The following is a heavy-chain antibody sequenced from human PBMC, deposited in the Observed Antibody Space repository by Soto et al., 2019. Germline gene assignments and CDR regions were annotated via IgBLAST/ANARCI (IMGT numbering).Heavy chain of an antibody. Sequence: QVQLVQSGAEVKKPGASVKVSCKASGYTFTGYYMHWVRQAPGQGLEWMGWVNPNSGGTNYAQKFQGGVTMTRDTPISTACMEVSRLTSDDTAVYYFATQRDYGDCGAFDSWGQGTLVPVSS. CDR2: VNPNSGGT. CDR3: ATQRDYGDCGAFDS. J-gene: IGHJ4*02. D-gene: IGHD4-17*01. CDR1: GYTFTGYY. V-gene: IGHV1-2*02.